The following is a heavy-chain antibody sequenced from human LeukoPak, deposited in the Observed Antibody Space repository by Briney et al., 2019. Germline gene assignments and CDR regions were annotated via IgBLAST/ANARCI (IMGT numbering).Heavy chain of an antibody. V-gene: IGHV3-30*18. CDR2: ISYDGNNK. Sequence: GGSLRLSCAASGFTFSTFGMHWVRQAPGKGLECVAVISYDGNNKYYADSVKGRFTISRDSSKNTLYLQMNSLRAEDTTVYYCAKERCSGGACYIFDSWGQGTLVTVSS. D-gene: IGHD2-15*01. J-gene: IGHJ4*02. CDR1: GFTFSTFG. CDR3: AKERCSGGACYIFDS.